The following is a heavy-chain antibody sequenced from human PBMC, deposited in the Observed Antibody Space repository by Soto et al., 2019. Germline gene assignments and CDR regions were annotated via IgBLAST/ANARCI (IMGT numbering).Heavy chain of an antibody. CDR1: GFTFSSYW. D-gene: IGHD6-6*01. Sequence: PGGSLRLSCAASGFTFSSYWMSWVRQAPGKGLEWVANIKQDGSEKYYVDSVKGRFTISRDNAKNSLYLQMNSLRAEDTAVYYCARRIGAARPSAFDIWGQGTMVTVSS. J-gene: IGHJ3*02. V-gene: IGHV3-7*01. CDR3: ARRIGAARPSAFDI. CDR2: IKQDGSEK.